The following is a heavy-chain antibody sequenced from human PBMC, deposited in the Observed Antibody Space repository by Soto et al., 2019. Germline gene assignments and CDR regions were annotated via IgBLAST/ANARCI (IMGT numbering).Heavy chain of an antibody. CDR3: ARDYCYDSRGFPGAYYYGMDV. J-gene: IGHJ6*02. V-gene: IGHV4-59*01. D-gene: IGHD3-22*01. CDR2: IRNSGSA. Sequence: SETLSLTCTVSGGSITSYHWSWIRHFPGQGLEWIGHIRNSGSAKYNPSFKSRVTISVDTSKNQVSLKLSSVTAADTAVYYCARDYCYDSRGFPGAYYYGMDVWGQGTTVTVSS. CDR1: GGSITSYH.